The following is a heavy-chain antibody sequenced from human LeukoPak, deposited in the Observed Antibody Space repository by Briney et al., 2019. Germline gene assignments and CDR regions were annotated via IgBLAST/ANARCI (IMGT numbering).Heavy chain of an antibody. Sequence: PSETLSLTCTVSGGSISSSSYYWSWIRQPPGKGLEWIGYVYYGASTNYSPSLKSRVTISVDTSKNQFSLKLTSVTAADTAVYYCARALVRGVTGRYYYGMDVWGQGTTVTVSS. CDR3: ARALVRGVTGRYYYGMDV. J-gene: IGHJ6*02. CDR1: GGSISSSSYY. CDR2: VYYGAST. D-gene: IGHD3-10*01. V-gene: IGHV4-61*01.